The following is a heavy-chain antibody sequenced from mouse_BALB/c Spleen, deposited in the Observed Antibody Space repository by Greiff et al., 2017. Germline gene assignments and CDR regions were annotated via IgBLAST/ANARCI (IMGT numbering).Heavy chain of an antibody. CDR2: IDPYNGGT. J-gene: IGHJ4*01. Sequence: EVQLQQSGPELVKPGASVKVSCKASGYAFTSYNMYWVKQSHGKSLEWIGYIDPYNGGTSYNQKFKGKTTFTVDKSSSTAYMHLNSLPSENSAVYYCARESYYAMDYRGQGTTVTVSS. CDR3: ARESYYAMDY. CDR1: GYAFTSYN. V-gene: IGHV1S135*01.